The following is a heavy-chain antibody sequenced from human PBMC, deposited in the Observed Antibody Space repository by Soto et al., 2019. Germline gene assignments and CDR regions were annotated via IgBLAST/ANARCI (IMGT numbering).Heavy chain of an antibody. CDR2: ISCSGCGT. D-gene: IGHD6-19*01. CDR1: RCTFSSYA. Sequence: WVSRRRSGAASRCTFSSYALSCFRQSPWKGLECVSAISCSGCGTYYADSVKGRFTISSDNSRNTLYLQMHSMRAEDTTVYYCQKDGRGWYTPGYFDYCRQRTMGT. CDR3: QKDGRGWYTPGYFDY. V-gene: IGHV3-23*01. J-gene: IGHJ4*02.